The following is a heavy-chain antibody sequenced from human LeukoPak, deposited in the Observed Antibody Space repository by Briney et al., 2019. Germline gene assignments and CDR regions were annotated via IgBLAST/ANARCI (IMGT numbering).Heavy chain of an antibody. CDR3: ARALVYSSSSGGY. V-gene: IGHV3-21*01. J-gene: IGHJ4*02. Sequence: NPGGSLRLSCAASGFTFSSYSMNWVRQAPGKGLEWVSSISSSSSYIYYADSVKGRFTISRDNAKNSLYLQMNSLRAEDTAVYYCARALVYSSSSGGYWGQGTLVTVSS. D-gene: IGHD6-6*01. CDR1: GFTFSSYS. CDR2: ISSSSSYI.